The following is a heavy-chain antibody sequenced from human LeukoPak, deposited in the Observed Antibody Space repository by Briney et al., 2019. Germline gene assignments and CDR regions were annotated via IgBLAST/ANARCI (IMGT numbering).Heavy chain of an antibody. D-gene: IGHD4-17*01. CDR1: GGSFGNYY. J-gene: IGHJ4*02. CDR2: ITHHGST. CDR3: APIFGDYSDFDS. Sequence: SETLSLTCAVYGGSFGNYYLSWVRQPPGKGLEWIGEITHHGSTNYNPSLKSRVTISVDTSENQFSLKLSSVAAADTAVYFCAPIFGDYSDFDSWGQGTLVTVSS. V-gene: IGHV4-34*01.